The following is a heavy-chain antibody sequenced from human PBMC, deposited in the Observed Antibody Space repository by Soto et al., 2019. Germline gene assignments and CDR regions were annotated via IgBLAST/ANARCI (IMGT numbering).Heavy chain of an antibody. J-gene: IGHJ5*02. Sequence: PSETLSLTCTISGGSISPYSWTWIRQSPGKGLEWIGYVSHSGRTFYTPSLKSRLTMSLDTSRSQFSLRLKSVSAADTAVYYCARLLGGYDDYGGWFAPWGQGTLVTVSS. V-gene: IGHV4-59*01. D-gene: IGHD4-17*01. CDR3: ARLLGGYDDYGGWFAP. CDR2: VSHSGRT. CDR1: GGSISPYS.